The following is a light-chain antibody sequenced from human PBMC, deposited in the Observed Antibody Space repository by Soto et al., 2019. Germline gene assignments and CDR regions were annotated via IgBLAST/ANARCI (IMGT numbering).Light chain of an antibody. Sequence: QSVLTQPPSVSEAPRXXVTISCSXXXSNIGNNAVNWYQQLPGKAPKLLIYYDDLLPSGVSDRFSGSKSGTSASLAISGLQSEDEADYYCAAWDDSLNGLVFGGGTKLTVL. CDR3: AAWDDSLNGLV. CDR2: YDD. V-gene: IGLV1-36*01. CDR1: XSNIGNNA. J-gene: IGLJ2*01.